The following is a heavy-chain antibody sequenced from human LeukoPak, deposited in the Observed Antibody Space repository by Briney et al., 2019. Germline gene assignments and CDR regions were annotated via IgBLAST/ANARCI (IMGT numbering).Heavy chain of an antibody. CDR3: ARGVYEIVVVTHFDY. CDR1: GGSISSGSYY. CDR2: IYTSGST. Sequence: SETLSLTCTVSGGSISSGSYYWSWIRQPAGKGLEWIGRIYTSGSTNYNPSLKSRVTISVDTSKNQFSLKLSSVTAADTAVYYCARGVYEIVVVTHFDYWGQGTLVTVSS. D-gene: IGHD3-22*01. J-gene: IGHJ4*02. V-gene: IGHV4-61*02.